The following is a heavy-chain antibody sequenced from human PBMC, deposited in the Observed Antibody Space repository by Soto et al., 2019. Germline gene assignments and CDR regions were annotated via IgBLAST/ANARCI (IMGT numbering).Heavy chain of an antibody. CDR1: GGSISSGGYY. J-gene: IGHJ3*02. CDR3: ARVDIVVVPAAMPAAFDI. Sequence: QVQLQESGPGLVKPSQTLSLTCTVSGGSISSGGYYWSWIRQHPGNGLEWIGYIYSSGSTYYNPALQARVTISVDTSKNQCALKLSSVTAAETAVYYCARVDIVVVPAAMPAAFDIWGQGTMVTVSS. V-gene: IGHV4-31*03. D-gene: IGHD2-2*03. CDR2: IYSSGST.